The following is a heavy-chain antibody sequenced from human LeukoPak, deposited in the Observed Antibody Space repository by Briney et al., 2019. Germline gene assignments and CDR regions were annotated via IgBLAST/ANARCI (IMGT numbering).Heavy chain of an antibody. J-gene: IGHJ4*02. CDR3: ARHWVSTDFDWLLYPRN. CDR2: IYYSGST. V-gene: IGHV4-39*01. Sequence: PSETLSLTCTVSGGSISSSDNYWGWIRQPPGKGLEWIGSIYYSGSTYYNPSLKGRVTISVDTSKNRFSLKLSSVTAADTAVYYCARHWVSTDFDWLLYPRNWGQGTLVTVSS. CDR1: GGSISSSDNY. D-gene: IGHD3-9*01.